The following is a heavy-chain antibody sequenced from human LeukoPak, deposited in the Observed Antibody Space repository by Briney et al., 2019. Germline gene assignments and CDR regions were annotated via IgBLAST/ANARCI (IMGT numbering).Heavy chain of an antibody. V-gene: IGHV4-59*01. CDR2: IYYSGST. CDR3: ARGTTKGYYYDTSGYYVK. CDR1: GGSINSYY. J-gene: IGHJ4*02. D-gene: IGHD3-22*01. Sequence: NTSETLSLTCTVSGGSINSYYWGWIRQPPGQRLEWIGYIYYSGSTNYNPSLKSRVTISLDTSKNQFSLNLRSVTAADTAVYYCARGTTKGYYYDTSGYYVKWGQGTLVTVSS.